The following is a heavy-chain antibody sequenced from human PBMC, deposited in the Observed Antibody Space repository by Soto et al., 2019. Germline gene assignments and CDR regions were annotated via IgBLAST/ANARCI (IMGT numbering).Heavy chain of an antibody. J-gene: IGHJ4*02. Sequence: HVQLHESGPGRVKPSETLSLSSTVSGASVSSDYWIWFRQPPGKGLEWIGYFYFTGSTKYKSSLKSRVAISVDTSKNQFSLNLTSVTAADTAMYYCARASRIFRVDYWGQGSQVTVSS. V-gene: IGHV4-59*02. CDR2: FYFTGST. CDR1: GASVSSDY. CDR3: ARASRIFRVDY.